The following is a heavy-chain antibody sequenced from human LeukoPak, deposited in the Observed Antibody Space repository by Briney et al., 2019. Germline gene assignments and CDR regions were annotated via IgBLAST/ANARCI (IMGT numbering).Heavy chain of an antibody. Sequence: GASVKVSCKASGYTFTSYAINWVRQATGQGLGWMGWMNPNSGNTGYAQKFQGSVTMTRNTSISTAYMELSSLRSEDTAVYYCARGYRGSTPFDYWGQGTLVTVSS. J-gene: IGHJ4*02. CDR2: MNPNSGNT. CDR1: GYTFTSYA. CDR3: ARGYRGSTPFDY. V-gene: IGHV1-8*01. D-gene: IGHD1-26*01.